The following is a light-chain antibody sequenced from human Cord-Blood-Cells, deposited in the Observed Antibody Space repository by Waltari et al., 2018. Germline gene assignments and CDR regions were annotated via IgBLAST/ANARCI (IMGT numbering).Light chain of an antibody. CDR3: SSYTSSSTV. CDR2: AVS. CDR1: SSDVGGYNY. Sequence: QSALTQPASVSGSPGQSITISCTGTSSDVGGYNYVSWSQQHPGKAPKLMIYAVSNRPSGVSNRFSGSKSGNTASLTISGLQAEDEADYYCSSYTSSSTVFGGGTKLTVL. J-gene: IGLJ2*01. V-gene: IGLV2-14*01.